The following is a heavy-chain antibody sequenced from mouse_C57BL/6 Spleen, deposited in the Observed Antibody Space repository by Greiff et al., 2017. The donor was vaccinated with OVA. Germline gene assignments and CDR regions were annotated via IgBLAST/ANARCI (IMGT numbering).Heavy chain of an antibody. CDR3: ARTEFGDYYAMDY. CDR2: IHPNSGIT. Sequence: VQLQQPGAELVKPGASVTLSCKASGSTFTSYWMHWLKQRPGQGLEWIGMIHPNSGITNYNEKFKSKATLTVDKSSSTAYLQLSSLTSEDSAVYYCARTEFGDYYAMDYWGQGTSVTVSS. CDR1: GSTFTSYW. V-gene: IGHV1-64*01. J-gene: IGHJ4*01.